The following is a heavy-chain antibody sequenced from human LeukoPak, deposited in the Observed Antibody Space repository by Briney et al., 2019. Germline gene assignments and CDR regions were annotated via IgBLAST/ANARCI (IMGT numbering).Heavy chain of an antibody. Sequence: SETLSLTCAVYGGSFSGYYWSWIRQPPGKGLEWIGEINHSGSTNYNPSLKSRVTISVDTSKNQFSLKLSSVTAADTAVYYCAIHKPYSSSWYYPWGQGTLVTVSS. CDR1: GGSFSGYY. CDR2: INHSGST. CDR3: AIHKPYSSSWYYP. V-gene: IGHV4-34*01. D-gene: IGHD6-13*01. J-gene: IGHJ5*02.